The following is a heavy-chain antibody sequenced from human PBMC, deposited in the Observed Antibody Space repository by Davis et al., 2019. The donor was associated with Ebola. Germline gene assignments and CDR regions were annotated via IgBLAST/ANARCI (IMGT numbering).Heavy chain of an antibody. Sequence: GSLRLSCTVSGDSISSYYWSWIRQPPGKGLDWIGYIYYSGNTNYNPSLKSRVTISVDTSKSQFSLKLSSVTAADTAVYYCARGDDYPFYMDVWGKGTPVTVSS. V-gene: IGHV4-59*01. D-gene: IGHD3-16*01. CDR3: ARGDDYPFYMDV. CDR2: IYYSGNT. CDR1: GDSISSYY. J-gene: IGHJ6*04.